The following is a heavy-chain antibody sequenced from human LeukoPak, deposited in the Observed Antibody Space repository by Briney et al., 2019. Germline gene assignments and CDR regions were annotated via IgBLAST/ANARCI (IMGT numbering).Heavy chain of an antibody. D-gene: IGHD3-9*01. CDR1: GFTFSSYA. J-gene: IGHJ4*02. V-gene: IGHV3-30-3*01. Sequence: GGSLRLSCAPSGFTFSSYAMHWVRQAPGKGLEWVAVISYYGSNKYYADSVKGRFTISRDNSKNTLYLQMNSLRAEDTAVYYCARALSYDILTGYGGYYFDYWGQGTLVTVSS. CDR2: ISYYGSNK. CDR3: ARALSYDILTGYGGYYFDY.